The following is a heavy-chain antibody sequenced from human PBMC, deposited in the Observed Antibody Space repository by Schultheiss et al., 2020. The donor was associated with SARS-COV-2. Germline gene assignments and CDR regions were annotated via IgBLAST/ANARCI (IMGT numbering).Heavy chain of an antibody. CDR3: ARDLAYDFWRGYSGWFDP. D-gene: IGHD3-3*01. CDR2: IYYSGST. J-gene: IGHJ5*02. V-gene: IGHV4-61*08. Sequence: SETLSLTCTVSGGSISSGDYYWSWIRQPPGKGLEWIGYIYYSGSTNYNPSLKSRVTISVDTSKNQFSLKVTSVTAADTAVYYCARDLAYDFWRGYSGWFDPWGQGTLVTVSS. CDR1: GGSISSGDYY.